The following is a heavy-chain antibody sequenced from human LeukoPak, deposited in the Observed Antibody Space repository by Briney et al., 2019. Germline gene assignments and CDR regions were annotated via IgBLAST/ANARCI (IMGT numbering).Heavy chain of an antibody. CDR3: ATSPPDFWSGYCLFDY. D-gene: IGHD3-3*01. V-gene: IGHV3-23*01. Sequence: GGSLRLSCAASGFTFSSYAMSWVRQAPGKGLEWVSAISGSGGSTYYADSVKGRFTISRDNSKNTLYLQMNSLRAEDTAVYYCATSPPDFWSGYCLFDYWGQGTLVTVSS. CDR2: ISGSGGST. J-gene: IGHJ4*02. CDR1: GFTFSSYA.